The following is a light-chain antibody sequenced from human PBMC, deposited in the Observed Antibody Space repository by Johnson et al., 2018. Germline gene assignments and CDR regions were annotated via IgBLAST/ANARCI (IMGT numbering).Light chain of an antibody. CDR1: SSNIGNNY. CDR2: ENN. J-gene: IGLJ1*01. V-gene: IGLV1-51*02. Sequence: QSVLTQPPSVSAAPGQKVTISCSGSSSNIGNNYVSWYQQLPGTAPKLLIYENNKRPSGIPDRFSGSTSGPSATLRITGLQTGDEADYYCGTWDSSLRAGKVFGTGTKVTVL. CDR3: GTWDSSLRAGKV.